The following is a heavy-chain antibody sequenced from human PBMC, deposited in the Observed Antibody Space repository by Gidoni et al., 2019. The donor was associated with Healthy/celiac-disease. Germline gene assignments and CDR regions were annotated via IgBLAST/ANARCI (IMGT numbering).Heavy chain of an antibody. Sequence: QVQLQQWGAGRLKPSETLSLTCAVYGGSFSGYYWSWIRQPPGKGLEWIGEINHSGSTNYNPSLKSRVTISVDTSKNQFSLKLSSVTAADTAVYYCAGRKTQWLPYGAYWGQGTLVTVSS. V-gene: IGHV4-34*01. D-gene: IGHD5-12*01. CDR3: AGRKTQWLPYGAY. CDR2: INHSGST. J-gene: IGHJ4*02. CDR1: GGSFSGYY.